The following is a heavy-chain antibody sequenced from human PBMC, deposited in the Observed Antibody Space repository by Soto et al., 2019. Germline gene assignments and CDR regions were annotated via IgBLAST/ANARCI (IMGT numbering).Heavy chain of an antibody. J-gene: IGHJ4*02. Sequence: ASVKVSCKASGGTFSSYAISWVRQAPGQGLEWMGGIIPIFGTANYAQKFQGRVTITADESTSTAYMELSSLRSEDTAVYYCARDHKPHYSSGWYVGFDYWGQGTLVTVSS. CDR1: GGTFSSYA. D-gene: IGHD6-19*01. V-gene: IGHV1-69*13. CDR2: IIPIFGTA. CDR3: ARDHKPHYSSGWYVGFDY.